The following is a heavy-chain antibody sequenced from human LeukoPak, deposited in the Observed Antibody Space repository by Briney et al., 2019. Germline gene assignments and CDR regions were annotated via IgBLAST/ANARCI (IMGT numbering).Heavy chain of an antibody. J-gene: IGHJ4*02. Sequence: GGSLRLSCAASGFTVSSNYMNWVRQAPGKGLEWVSLIYSGGSTYYADSVKGRFTISRDNSKNTLYLQMNSLRAEDTAVYYCARDGIVGYYFDYWGQGTLVTVSS. CDR3: ARDGIVGYYFDY. CDR2: IYSGGST. V-gene: IGHV3-66*01. CDR1: GFTVSSNY. D-gene: IGHD1-26*01.